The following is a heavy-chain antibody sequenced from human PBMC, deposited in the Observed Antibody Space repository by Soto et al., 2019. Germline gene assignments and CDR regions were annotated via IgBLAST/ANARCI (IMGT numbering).Heavy chain of an antibody. V-gene: IGHV2-5*02. D-gene: IGHD6-6*01. CDR3: AHIGAARAFDI. Sequence: QITLKESGPTLVKPTQTLTLTCTFSGFSLSTSGVGVGWIRQPPGKALEWLALIYWDDDKRYSPSLKSRLTITKDTYNNQVVLTMTNMDPVDTATYYCAHIGAARAFDIWGQGTMVTVSS. J-gene: IGHJ3*02. CDR1: GFSLSTSGVG. CDR2: IYWDDDK.